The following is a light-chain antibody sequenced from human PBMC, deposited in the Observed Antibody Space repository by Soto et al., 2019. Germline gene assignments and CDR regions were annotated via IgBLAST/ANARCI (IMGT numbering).Light chain of an antibody. V-gene: IGKV3-20*01. CDR1: QRVSSSY. Sequence: EIVSTQSPGTLSLSPGERATLSCRASQRVSSSYLAWYQQKPGQAPRLLIYGASSRATDIPDRFSGSGSGTDFTLTISRLEPEDFAVDYCQQYGSSPRFTFGPGTKLDIK. CDR3: QQYGSSPRFT. J-gene: IGKJ3*01. CDR2: GAS.